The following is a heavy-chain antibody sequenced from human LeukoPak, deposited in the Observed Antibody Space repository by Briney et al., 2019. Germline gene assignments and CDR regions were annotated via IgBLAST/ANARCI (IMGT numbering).Heavy chain of an antibody. J-gene: IGHJ4*02. D-gene: IGHD1-1*01. CDR2: ISYDGSNR. Sequence: GGSLRLSCAASGFTFSSYGMHWVRQAAGKGLEWVAVISYDGSNRYYADSVKGRFTISRDNSKNTLFLQMSSLRTEDTAIYYCAKEYGKTTFLDSWGQGTLVTVSS. CDR1: GFTFSSYG. V-gene: IGHV3-30*18. CDR3: AKEYGKTTFLDS.